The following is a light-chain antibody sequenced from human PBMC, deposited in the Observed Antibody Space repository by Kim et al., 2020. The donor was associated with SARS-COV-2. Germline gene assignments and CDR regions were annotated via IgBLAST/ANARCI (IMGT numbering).Light chain of an antibody. CDR1: QGISSY. J-gene: IGKJ2*01. Sequence: AIRMTQSPSSFSASTGDRVTITCRASQGISSYLAWYQQKPGKAPKLLIYAASTLQSGVPSRFSGSGSGTDFTLTISCLQSEDFATYYCQQYYSYPRTFDQGTKLEI. CDR2: AAS. V-gene: IGKV1-8*01. CDR3: QQYYSYPRT.